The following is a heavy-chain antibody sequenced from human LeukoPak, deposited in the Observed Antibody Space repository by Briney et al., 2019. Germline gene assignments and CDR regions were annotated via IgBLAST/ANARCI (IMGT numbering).Heavy chain of an antibody. J-gene: IGHJ6*02. D-gene: IGHD3-10*01. V-gene: IGHV4-30-4*01. CDR2: IYYSGST. CDR1: GGSISSGDHY. Sequence: SETLSLTCTVSGGSISSGDHYWSWIRQPPGKGLEWIGYIYYSGSTYYNPSLKSRVTISVDTSKNQFSLKLSSVTAADTAVYYCARDGYYYGSGSNDFFYYYGMDVWGQGTTVTVSS. CDR3: ARDGYYYGSGSNDFFYYYGMDV.